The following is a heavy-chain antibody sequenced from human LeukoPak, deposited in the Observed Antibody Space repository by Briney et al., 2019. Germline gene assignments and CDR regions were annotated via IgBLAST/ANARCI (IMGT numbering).Heavy chain of an antibody. D-gene: IGHD3-10*01. V-gene: IGHV4-4*07. J-gene: IGHJ5*02. Sequence: SETLSLTCTVSGGSISSYYWSWIRQPAGKGLEWIGRIYTSGSTNYNPSLKSRVTMSVDTSKNQFSLKLSSVTAADTAVYYCARDFVRGTMVRGDYNWFDPWGQGTLVTVSS. CDR1: GGSISSYY. CDR3: ARDFVRGTMVRGDYNWFDP. CDR2: IYTSGST.